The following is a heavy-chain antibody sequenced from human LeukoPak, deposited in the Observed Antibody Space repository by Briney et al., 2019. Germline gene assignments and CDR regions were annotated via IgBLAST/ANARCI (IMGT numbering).Heavy chain of an antibody. CDR1: GGSISSSSYY. D-gene: IGHD5-24*01. CDR2: INHSGST. CDR3: AREFVGVEMATIRSWYFDL. Sequence: PSETLSLTCTVSGGSISSSSYYWGWIRQPPGKGLEWIGEINHSGSTNYNPSLKSRVTISVDTSKNQFSLKLSSVTAADTAVYYCAREFVGVEMATIRSWYFDLWGRGTLVTVSS. J-gene: IGHJ2*01. V-gene: IGHV4-39*07.